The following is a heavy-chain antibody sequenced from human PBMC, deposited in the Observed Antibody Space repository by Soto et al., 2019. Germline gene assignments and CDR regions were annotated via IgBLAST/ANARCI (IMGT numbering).Heavy chain of an antibody. V-gene: IGHV1-69*12. CDR1: GGTFSSYA. Sequence: QVQLVQSGAEVKKPGSSVKVSCKASGGTFSSYAISWVGQAPGQGLEWMGGIVPIFGTANYAQKFQGRVTITADESTSTAYMELSSLRSEDTAVYYCARSRERGVYGGNWFDPWGQGTLVTVSS. CDR3: ARSRERGVYGGNWFDP. D-gene: IGHD2-8*01. J-gene: IGHJ5*02. CDR2: IVPIFGTA.